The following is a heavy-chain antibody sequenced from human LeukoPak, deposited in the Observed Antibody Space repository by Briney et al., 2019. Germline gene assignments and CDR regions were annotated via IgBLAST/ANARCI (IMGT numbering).Heavy chain of an antibody. CDR3: ARDTRYSGYFGPYY. CDR1: GLTFSSYG. V-gene: IGHV3-33*01. J-gene: IGHJ4*02. CDR2: IWYDGSNK. D-gene: IGHD5-12*01. Sequence: GGSLRLSCAASGLTFSSYGMNWVGQAPGKGLEWGAVIWYDGSNKYYADSVKGRFTISRDNSKNTLYLQMNSLRAEDTTVYYCARDTRYSGYFGPYYWGQGTLVTVSS.